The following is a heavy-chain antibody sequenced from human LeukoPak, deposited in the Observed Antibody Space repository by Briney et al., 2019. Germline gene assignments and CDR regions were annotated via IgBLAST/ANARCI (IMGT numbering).Heavy chain of an antibody. V-gene: IGHV1-69*04. D-gene: IGHD2-2*01. CDR3: ARRVVPAANFDY. CDR2: IIPILGIA. CDR1: GGTFSSYA. Sequence: PVKVSCKASGGTFSSYAISWVRQAPGQGLEWMGRIIPILGIANYAQKFQGRVTITADKSTSTAYMELSSLRSEDTAVYYCARRVVPAANFDYWGQGTLVTVSS. J-gene: IGHJ4*02.